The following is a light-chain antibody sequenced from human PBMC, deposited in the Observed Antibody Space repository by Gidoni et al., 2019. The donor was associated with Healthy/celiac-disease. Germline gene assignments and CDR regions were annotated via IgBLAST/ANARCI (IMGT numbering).Light chain of an antibody. CDR3: QQYNNWPPWT. CDR2: GAS. J-gene: IGKJ1*01. Sequence: EIVMTQSPATLSVSPGERATLSCRASQRVRSNLAWYQQQPGQAPRLLIYGASTRATGIPARFSGSGSGTEFTLTISSLQSEDCAVYSCQQYNNWPPWTFGQGTKVEIK. CDR1: QRVRSN. V-gene: IGKV3-15*01.